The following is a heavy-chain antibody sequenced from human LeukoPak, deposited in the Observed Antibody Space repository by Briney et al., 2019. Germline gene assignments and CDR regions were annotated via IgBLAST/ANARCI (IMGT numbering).Heavy chain of an antibody. CDR2: INPNSGGT. CDR3: ARSPHILTGENFDY. V-gene: IGHV1-2*02. D-gene: IGHD3-9*01. J-gene: IGHJ4*02. Sequence: ASVKVSCKTSGYTFTGYYMHWVRRAPGQGLEWMGWINPNSGGTNYAQKFQDRVSMIRDTSISKAYMHMSRLRSDETAVYYCARSPHILTGENFDYWGQGTLLTVSS. CDR1: GYTFTGYY.